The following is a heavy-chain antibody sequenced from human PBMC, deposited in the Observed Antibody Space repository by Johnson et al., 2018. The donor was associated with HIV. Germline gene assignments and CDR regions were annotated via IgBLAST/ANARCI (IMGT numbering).Heavy chain of an antibody. J-gene: IGHJ3*02. CDR2: IYSGGST. CDR1: GFTFTSYG. CDR3: VRGGSYAGHNSDVFDI. Sequence: QMQLVESGGGVVQPGGSLRLSCAASGFTFTSYGMHWVRQAPGKGLEWVSVIYSGGSTYYADSVKGRFTISRDNSKNTLYLQMNSLRAEDTAVYYCVRGGSYAGHNSDVFDIWGQGTVVTVSS. D-gene: IGHD3-16*01. V-gene: IGHV3-NL1*01.